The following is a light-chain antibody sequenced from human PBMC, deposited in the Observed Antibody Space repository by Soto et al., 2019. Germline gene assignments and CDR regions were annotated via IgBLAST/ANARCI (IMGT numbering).Light chain of an antibody. Sequence: EIVLTQSPGTLSLSPVERATLSCRASQRVSSSYLAWYQQKPGQAPRLLIYGASSRATGIPDRFSGSGSGRDFTLTISRLEPEDLAVYYCQQYGSSPITFGQGTRLEIK. V-gene: IGKV3-20*01. CDR1: QRVSSSY. CDR2: GAS. CDR3: QQYGSSPIT. J-gene: IGKJ5*01.